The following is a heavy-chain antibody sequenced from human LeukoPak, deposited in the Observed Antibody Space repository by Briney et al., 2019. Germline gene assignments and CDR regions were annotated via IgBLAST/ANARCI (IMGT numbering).Heavy chain of an antibody. CDR2: ISGNGGNT. J-gene: IGHJ4*02. CDR1: GFTFSSYT. V-gene: IGHV3-64D*06. CDR3: VKDLFTDIVVVVAATGFDY. D-gene: IGHD2-15*01. Sequence: PGGSLLLSCSASGFTFSSYTMHWVRQAPGKGLECVSTISGNGGNTYSADSVKGRFTISRDNSKNTLYLQMSSLRPEGTAVYYCVKDLFTDIVVVVAATGFDYWGQGTLVTVSS.